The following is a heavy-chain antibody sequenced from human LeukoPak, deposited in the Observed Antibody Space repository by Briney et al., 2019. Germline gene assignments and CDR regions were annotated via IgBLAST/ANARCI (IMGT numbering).Heavy chain of an antibody. V-gene: IGHV3-23*01. J-gene: IGHJ3*02. CDR3: AKELAVGGWPGDAFDI. Sequence: GGSLRLSCAASGFTFSNYAMSWVRQAPGKGLEWVSGISDGGDSTYYADSVKGRFTISRDNSKNTLYLQMNSLRAEDTAVYYCAKELAVGGWPGDAFDIWGQGTMVTVSS. D-gene: IGHD6-19*01. CDR1: GFTFSNYA. CDR2: ISDGGDST.